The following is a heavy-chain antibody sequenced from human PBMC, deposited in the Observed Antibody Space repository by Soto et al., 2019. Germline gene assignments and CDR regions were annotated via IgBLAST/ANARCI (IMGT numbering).Heavy chain of an antibody. CDR3: PRDMYSSDYFVKWFEP. D-gene: IGHD6-19*01. V-gene: IGHV3-30-3*01. CDR1: GFSFSSYA. Sequence: QVRLVESGGGVVQPGRSLRLSCTASGFSFSSYAMYWFRQPPGKGLEWVAVISHDGINKHYADSVKGRVTVSRDNSNHSLDLRLNSLRGEDTAMYYCPRDMYSSDYFVKWFEPWGQGTLVTVSS. J-gene: IGHJ5*02. CDR2: ISHDGINK.